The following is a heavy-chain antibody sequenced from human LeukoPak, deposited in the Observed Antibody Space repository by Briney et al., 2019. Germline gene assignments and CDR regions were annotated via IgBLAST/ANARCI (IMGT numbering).Heavy chain of an antibody. Sequence: GGSLRLSCAASGFTFSSYWMSWVRQAPGKGLEWVANIKQDGSEKYYVDSVKGRFTISRDNAKNSLYLQMNSLRAEDTAVYYCAREGYYDSSGYYPYYFDYWGQGTLVTVSS. CDR3: AREGYYDSSGYYPYYFDY. CDR1: GFTFSSYW. CDR2: IKQDGSEK. V-gene: IGHV3-7*01. D-gene: IGHD3-22*01. J-gene: IGHJ4*02.